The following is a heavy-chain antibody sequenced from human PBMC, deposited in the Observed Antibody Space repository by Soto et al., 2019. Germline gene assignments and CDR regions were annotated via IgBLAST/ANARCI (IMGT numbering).Heavy chain of an antibody. CDR1: GGYISSGGCY. Sequence: LVTLSLTFTVSGGYISSGGCYWGWIRQPPGKGLEWIGSIYCSWSTYYKPSFKSRVTISVDTSKNQYSLKLSSVTAADTAVYYCARLVKDIVLVPAASLDYWGQGTLVTVSS. CDR3: ARLVKDIVLVPAASLDY. J-gene: IGHJ4*02. D-gene: IGHD2-2*01. CDR2: IYCSWST. V-gene: IGHV4-39*01.